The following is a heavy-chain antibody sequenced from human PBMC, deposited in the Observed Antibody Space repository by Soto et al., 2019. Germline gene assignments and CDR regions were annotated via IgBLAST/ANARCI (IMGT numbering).Heavy chain of an antibody. CDR1: GFTFSSYG. CDR3: AKSGSSGYYFSFDY. CDR2: ISYDGSNK. Sequence: QVQLVESGGGVVQPGRSLRLSCAASGFTFSSYGMHWVRQAPGKGLEWVAVISYDGSNKYYADSVKGRFTISRDNSKNTLYLLMNSLRAEDTAVYYCAKSGSSGYYFSFDYWGQGTLVTVSS. D-gene: IGHD3-22*01. J-gene: IGHJ4*02. V-gene: IGHV3-30*18.